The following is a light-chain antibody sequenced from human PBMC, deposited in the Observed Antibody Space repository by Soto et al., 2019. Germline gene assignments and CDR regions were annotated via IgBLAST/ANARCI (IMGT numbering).Light chain of an antibody. Sequence: QSALTQPRSVSGSPGQSVTISCTGTSTDVGGYNYVSWYQQHPGKAPKVMIYDVSKRPSGVPDRFSGSKSGNTASLTISGLQAEDEADYYCCSYGGYYNDVFGTGTKVTVL. J-gene: IGLJ1*01. CDR2: DVS. CDR3: CSYGGYYNDV. CDR1: STDVGGYNY. V-gene: IGLV2-11*01.